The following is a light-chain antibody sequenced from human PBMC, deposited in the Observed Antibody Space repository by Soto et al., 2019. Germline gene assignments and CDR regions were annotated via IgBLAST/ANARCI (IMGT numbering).Light chain of an antibody. Sequence: QSVLSQSASVSESPGQSITISCTGTSSDVGNYNYVSWYQQHPGEVPKLIIFNVTNRPSGVSNRFSGSKSGNTASLTISGLQAEDEADYYCSSFTSSTTYVFGTGTKVTVL. CDR2: NVT. CDR1: SSDVGNYNY. J-gene: IGLJ1*01. CDR3: SSFTSSTTYV. V-gene: IGLV2-14*01.